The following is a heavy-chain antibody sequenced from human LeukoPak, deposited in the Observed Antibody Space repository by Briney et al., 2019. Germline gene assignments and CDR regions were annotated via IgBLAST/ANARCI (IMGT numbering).Heavy chain of an antibody. CDR1: GYTFTSYY. CDR3: ARERRYYYDSSGYFDY. J-gene: IGHJ4*02. D-gene: IGHD3-22*01. CDR2: INPSGGST. Sequence: VASVKVSCKASGYTFTSYYMHWVRQAPGQGLEWMGIINPSGGSTSYAQKFQGRVTMTRDTSTSTVYMELSSLRSEDTAVYYCARERRYYYDSSGYFDYWGQGTLVTVSS. V-gene: IGHV1-46*01.